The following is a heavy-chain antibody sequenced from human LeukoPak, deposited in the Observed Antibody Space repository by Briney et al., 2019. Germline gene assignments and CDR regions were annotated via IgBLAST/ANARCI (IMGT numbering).Heavy chain of an antibody. CDR3: AKASGYCSSTSCYAVDY. CDR2: ISGSGGST. J-gene: IGHJ4*02. Sequence: QPGGSLRLSCAPSGFTFSSYAMSWVRHAPGKGLEWVSAISGSGGSTYYADSVKGRFTISRDNSKNTLYLQMNSLRAEDTAVYYCAKASGYCSSTSCYAVDYWGQGTLVTVSS. V-gene: IGHV3-23*01. CDR1: GFTFSSYA. D-gene: IGHD2-2*01.